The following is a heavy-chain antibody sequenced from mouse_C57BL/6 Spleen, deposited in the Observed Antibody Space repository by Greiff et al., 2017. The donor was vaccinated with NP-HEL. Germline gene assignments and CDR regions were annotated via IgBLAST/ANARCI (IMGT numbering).Heavy chain of an antibody. V-gene: IGHV1-69*01. CDR3: ARRGAVVAPMDY. D-gene: IGHD1-1*01. Sequence: QVQLQQSGAELVMPGASVKLSCKASGYTFTSYWMHWVKQRPGQGLEWIGEIDPSDSYTNYNQKFKGKSTLTVDKSSSTAYMQLSSLTSEDSAVYYCARRGAVVAPMDYWGQGTSVTVSS. CDR1: GYTFTSYW. CDR2: IDPSDSYT. J-gene: IGHJ4*01.